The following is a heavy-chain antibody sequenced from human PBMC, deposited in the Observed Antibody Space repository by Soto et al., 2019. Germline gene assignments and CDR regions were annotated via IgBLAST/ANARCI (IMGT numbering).Heavy chain of an antibody. J-gene: IGHJ3*02. CDR3: AKDRVLASGKDAFDI. V-gene: IGHV3-23*01. CDR2: ISGSGGST. Sequence: VGSLRLSCAASGFTFSSYAMSWVRQAPGKGLEWVSAISGSGGSTYYADSVKGRFTISRDNSKNTLYLQMNSLRAEDTAVYYCAKDRVLASGKDAFDIWGQGTMVTVSS. CDR1: GFTFSSYA. D-gene: IGHD1-26*01.